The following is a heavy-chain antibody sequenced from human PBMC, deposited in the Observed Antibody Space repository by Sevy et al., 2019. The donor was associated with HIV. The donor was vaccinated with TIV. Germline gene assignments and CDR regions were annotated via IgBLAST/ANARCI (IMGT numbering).Heavy chain of an antibody. CDR2: ISGSGGST. D-gene: IGHD3-3*01. J-gene: IGHJ3*02. CDR1: GFTFSSYA. Sequence: GGSLRLSCAASGFTFSSYAMSWVRQAPGKGLEWVSAISGSGGSTYYADSVKGRFTISRDNSKNTLYLQMNSLRAEDTAVYYCAKSLEYGGHIGGAFDIWGQGTMVTVSS. V-gene: IGHV3-23*01. CDR3: AKSLEYGGHIGGAFDI.